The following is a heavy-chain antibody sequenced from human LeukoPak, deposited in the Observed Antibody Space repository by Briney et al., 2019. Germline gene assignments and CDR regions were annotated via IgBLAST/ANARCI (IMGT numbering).Heavy chain of an antibody. J-gene: IGHJ4*02. D-gene: IGHD6-13*01. CDR1: GFTFSGIS. V-gene: IGHV3-30-3*01. Sequence: AGSLRPSWAASGFTFSGISMRWVRQPPGKVMEWVSSISHDGNSQYYADSVKGRFIISRDNSENTLYLQMNSLRPDDTAVYYCAREYSTNWYRSLRDWGQGTLVTVSS. CDR3: AREYSTNWYRSLRD. CDR2: ISHDGNSQ.